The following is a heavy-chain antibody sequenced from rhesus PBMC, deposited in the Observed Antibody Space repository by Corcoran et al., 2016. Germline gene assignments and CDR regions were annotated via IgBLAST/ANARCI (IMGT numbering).Heavy chain of an antibody. Sequence: QVQLQESGPGVVKPSETLSLTCAVSGGSISGGYDWSWIRQPPGKGLEWIGYIYGSSGRTNYNPSLKNRVTISKDASKNEFSLKLSSVTAADTAVYYCARDLGSWSGRYFDYWGQGVLVTVSS. CDR3: ARDLGSWSGRYFDY. V-gene: IGHV4-76*01. CDR1: GGSISGGYD. D-gene: IGHD6-13*01. J-gene: IGHJ4*01. CDR2: IYGSSGRT.